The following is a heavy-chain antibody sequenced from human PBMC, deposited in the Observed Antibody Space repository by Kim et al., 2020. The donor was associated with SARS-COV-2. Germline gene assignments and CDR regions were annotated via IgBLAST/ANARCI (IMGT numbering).Heavy chain of an antibody. CDR2: ISWNSGSI. CDR1: GFTFDDYA. D-gene: IGHD3-10*01. V-gene: IGHV3-9*01. Sequence: GGSLRLSCAASGFTFDDYAMHWVRQAPGKGLEWVSGISWNSGSIGYADSVKGRFTISRDNAKNSLYLKMNSLRAEDTALYYCAKDTSITMVRGVISNYYYYYGMDVWGQGTTVTVSS. CDR3: AKDTSITMVRGVISNYYYYYGMDV. J-gene: IGHJ6*02.